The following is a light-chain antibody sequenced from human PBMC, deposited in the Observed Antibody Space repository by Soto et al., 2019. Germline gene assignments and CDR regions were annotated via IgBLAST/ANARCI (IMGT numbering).Light chain of an antibody. Sequence: QSVLTQPASVSRSPGQSITISCTGTSSDVGGYNYVSWYQQHPGKAPKLMIYDVSNRPSGVSNRFSGSKSGNTASLTISGLQAEDEGDYYCSSYTSSSTLSFGGGTKVTVL. J-gene: IGLJ2*01. CDR2: DVS. V-gene: IGLV2-14*01. CDR1: SSDVGGYNY. CDR3: SSYTSSSTLS.